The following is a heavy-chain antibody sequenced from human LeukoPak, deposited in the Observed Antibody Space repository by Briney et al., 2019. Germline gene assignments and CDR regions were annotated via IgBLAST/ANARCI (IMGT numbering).Heavy chain of an antibody. Sequence: GGSLRLSCAASGFTLSTYVMSWVRQAPGKGLEWVSAISGSAANTYYADSVKGRFTISRDSSKNTLYLQMNSLRAEDTAVYYCAKAIDDYAFYFDYWGQGSLVTVSS. CDR3: AKAIDDYAFYFDY. D-gene: IGHD4-17*01. V-gene: IGHV3-23*01. J-gene: IGHJ4*02. CDR1: GFTLSTYV. CDR2: ISGSAANT.